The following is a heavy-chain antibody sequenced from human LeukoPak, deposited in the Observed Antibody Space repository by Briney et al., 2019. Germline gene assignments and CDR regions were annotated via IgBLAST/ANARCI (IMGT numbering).Heavy chain of an antibody. V-gene: IGHV3-30*02. CDR3: ARRAGAYSHPYDY. CDR2: IRYDGSNK. Sequence: PWGSLRLSCAASGFTISSYGMHWGRQAPAKGLEWVAFIRYDGSNKYYADSVKGRFTISKGNSKNTLYLQMNSLRAEDTAVYYCARRAGAYSHPYDYWGQGTLVTVSS. CDR1: GFTISSYG. D-gene: IGHD4/OR15-4a*01. J-gene: IGHJ4*02.